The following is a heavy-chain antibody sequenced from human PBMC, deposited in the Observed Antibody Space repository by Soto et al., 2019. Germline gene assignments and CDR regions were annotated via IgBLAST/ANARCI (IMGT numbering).Heavy chain of an antibody. CDR3: ARAPHYDILAGWAGMDV. J-gene: IGHJ6*02. Sequence: QVQLQESGPGLVKPSQTLSLTCTVSGGSISSGGYYWSWIRQHPGKGLEWIGYIYYSGSTYYNPSLKSRITITVSTSKNPFSLKLGSGTAADTAVYYCARAPHYDILAGWAGMDVWGQGTTVTVSS. CDR1: GGSISSGGYY. V-gene: IGHV4-31*03. D-gene: IGHD3-9*01. CDR2: IYYSGST.